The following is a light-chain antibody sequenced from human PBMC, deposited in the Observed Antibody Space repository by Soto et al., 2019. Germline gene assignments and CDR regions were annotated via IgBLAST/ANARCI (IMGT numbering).Light chain of an antibody. CDR1: QSVSSSY. CDR2: GAS. V-gene: IGKV3-20*01. CDR3: QQYVNPPST. Sequence: EIVLTQSPGTLSFSPGERATLTCRASQSVSSSYLAWFQQKPGQAPRLLIYGASSRATGIPDRFSGSGSGTDFTLTISRLEPEDLAVYYCQQYVNPPSTFGPGTKVDIK. J-gene: IGKJ3*01.